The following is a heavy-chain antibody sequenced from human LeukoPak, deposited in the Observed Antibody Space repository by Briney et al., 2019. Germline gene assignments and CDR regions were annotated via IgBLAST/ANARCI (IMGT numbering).Heavy chain of an antibody. CDR1: GGSISSGGYS. CDR3: ARGPGYCSGGSCPYYFDY. CDR2: IYHSGST. V-gene: IGHV4-30-2*01. J-gene: IGHJ4*02. Sequence: SETLSLTCAVSGGSISSGGYSWSWIRQPPGQGLEWIGYIYHSGSTYYNPSLKSRVTISVDRSKNQFSLKLSSVTAADTAVYYCARGPGYCSGGSCPYYFDYWGQGTLVTVSS. D-gene: IGHD2-15*01.